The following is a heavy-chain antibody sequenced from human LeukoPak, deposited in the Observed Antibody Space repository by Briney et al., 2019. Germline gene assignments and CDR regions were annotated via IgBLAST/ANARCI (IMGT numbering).Heavy chain of an antibody. J-gene: IGHJ4*02. D-gene: IGHD2-15*01. CDR3: ARQHPSGRGSGLDY. Sequence: SETLSLTCTVSGVSISTYYWSWIRQPPGKGLEWIGYIYYSGSTNYSPSLKSRVTISVDTSKNQFSLKLNSVTAADTAVYYCARQHPSGRGSGLDYWGQGTLVIVSS. CDR1: GVSISTYY. V-gene: IGHV4-59*08. CDR2: IYYSGST.